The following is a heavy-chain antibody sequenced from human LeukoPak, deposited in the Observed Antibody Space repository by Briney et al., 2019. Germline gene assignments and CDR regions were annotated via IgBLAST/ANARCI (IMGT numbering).Heavy chain of an antibody. Sequence: GGSLRLSCAASGFTFSSYGMSWVRQAPGKGLEWVSGISSNGGSTYYADSLRGRFTISRDNSKSTLYLQMSSLRAEDTAVYYCAKEDSSSWSPNTDAFDIWGQGTMVTVSS. CDR3: AKEDSSSWSPNTDAFDI. J-gene: IGHJ3*02. CDR1: GFTFSSYG. V-gene: IGHV3-23*01. CDR2: ISSNGGST. D-gene: IGHD6-13*01.